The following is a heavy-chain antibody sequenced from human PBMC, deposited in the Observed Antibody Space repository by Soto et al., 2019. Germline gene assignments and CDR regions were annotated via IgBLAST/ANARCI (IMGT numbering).Heavy chain of an antibody. J-gene: IGHJ4*02. CDR3: AREGLNRGSSGYYYSNPYFDY. D-gene: IGHD3-22*01. V-gene: IGHV3-11*04. Sequence: GGSLRLSCAASGFTFSDYYMNWVRQAPGKGLEWVSSISSSSTIYYADSVKGRFTISRDNAKNSLYLQMNSLRAEDTAVYYCAREGLNRGSSGYYYSNPYFDYWGQGTLVTVSS. CDR2: ISSSSTI. CDR1: GFTFSDYY.